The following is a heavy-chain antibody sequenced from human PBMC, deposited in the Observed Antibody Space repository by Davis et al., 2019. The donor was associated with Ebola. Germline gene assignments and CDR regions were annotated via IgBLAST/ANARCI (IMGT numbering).Heavy chain of an antibody. D-gene: IGHD2-2*01. CDR3: ARDPPNAMPLYYMDV. J-gene: IGHJ6*03. V-gene: IGHV3-11*04. CDR1: GFSFSDYH. Sequence: GESLKISCAASGFSFSDYHMSWVRQAPGKGLEWIAYMSTTGATRYDADSVKGRFIISRDNAKNSLYLQMNGLRVEDTAVYFCARDPPNAMPLYYMDVWGNGTTVIVSS. CDR2: MSTTGATR.